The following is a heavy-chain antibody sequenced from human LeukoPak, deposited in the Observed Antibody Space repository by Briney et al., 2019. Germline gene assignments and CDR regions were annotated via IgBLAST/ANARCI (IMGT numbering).Heavy chain of an antibody. CDR2: IWYDGSNK. V-gene: IGHV3-33*08. Sequence: GGSLRLSCAASGFTFSSYAMSWVRQAPGKGLEWVAVIWYDGSNKYYADSVKGRFTISRDNSKNTLYLQMNSLRAEDTAVYYCATAGYSSGWYPDYWGQGTLVTVSS. CDR3: ATAGYSSGWYPDY. J-gene: IGHJ4*02. CDR1: GFTFSSYA. D-gene: IGHD6-19*01.